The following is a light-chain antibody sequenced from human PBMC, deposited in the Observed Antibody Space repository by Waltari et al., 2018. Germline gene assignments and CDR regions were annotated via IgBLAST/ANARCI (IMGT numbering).Light chain of an antibody. V-gene: IGLV2-14*01. Sequence: QSALTQPASVSGSPGQSITISCSGTDSDVGAYDFVSWYQQHPGKAPHLIIYEVSNRPSGISNRFSASKSGNTASLTISGRQAEDEAEYYCSSYTTSSAPGVFGTGTRVTVL. CDR3: SSYTTSSAPGV. CDR1: DSDVGAYDF. J-gene: IGLJ1*01. CDR2: EVS.